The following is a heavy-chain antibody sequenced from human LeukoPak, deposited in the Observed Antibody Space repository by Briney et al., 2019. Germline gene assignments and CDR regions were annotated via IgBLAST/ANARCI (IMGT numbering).Heavy chain of an antibody. D-gene: IGHD4-11*01. V-gene: IGHV4-39*01. CDR3: ARSTTIKGWFDP. Sequence: KPSETLSLTCTVSGGSISSSSYYWGWIRQPPGKGLEWIGSIYYSGSTYYNPSLKSRVTISVDTSKNQFSLNLTSVTAADTAVYYCARSTTIKGWFDPWGQGTLVTVSS. J-gene: IGHJ5*02. CDR1: GGSISSSSYY. CDR2: IYYSGST.